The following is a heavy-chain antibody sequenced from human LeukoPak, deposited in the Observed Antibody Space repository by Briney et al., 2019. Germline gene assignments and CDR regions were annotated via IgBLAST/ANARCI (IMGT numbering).Heavy chain of an antibody. CDR2: IYYTGIT. Sequence: SETLSLTCTVSGGSISSYYWSWIRQPPGKGLEWIGYIYYTGITNYNPSLESRVTISVDTSKNQFTLKLNSVTAADTAVYYCTRHDAVPVIGHGMGVWGQGTTVTVSS. CDR1: GGSISSYY. CDR3: TRHDAVPVIGHGMGV. J-gene: IGHJ6*02. D-gene: IGHD3-16*02. V-gene: IGHV4-59*08.